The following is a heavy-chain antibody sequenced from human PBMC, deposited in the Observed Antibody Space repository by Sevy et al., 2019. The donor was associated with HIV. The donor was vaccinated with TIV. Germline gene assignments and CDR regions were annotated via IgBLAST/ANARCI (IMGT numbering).Heavy chain of an antibody. CDR1: GFTFSDHY. V-gene: IGHV3-72*01. D-gene: IGHD6-13*01. CDR2: IRNKADSYTT. CDR3: ATHAGIAAAGRVFDC. Sequence: GGSLRLSCAASGFTFSDHYMEWVRQAPGKGLEWVGRIRNKADSYTTEYVASVKGRFTISRDDSKNSLYLLMNSLKTEDTAVYYCATHAGIAAAGRVFDCWGQGTLVTVSS. J-gene: IGHJ4*02.